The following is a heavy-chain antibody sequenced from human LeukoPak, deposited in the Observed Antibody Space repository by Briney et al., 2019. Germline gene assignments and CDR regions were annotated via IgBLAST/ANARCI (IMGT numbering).Heavy chain of an antibody. Sequence: SETLSLTCAVYGGSFSGYYWSWIRQPPGKGLEWIGEINHSGSTSNNPSLKSRVTISVDTSTKQISCMRSSMAAADTAVFYFAGGRRAGYCSSTSCYASHWFDPWGQGTLVTVSS. CDR1: GGSFSGYY. D-gene: IGHD2-2*01. CDR3: AGGRRAGYCSSTSCYASHWFDP. CDR2: INHSGST. J-gene: IGHJ5*02. V-gene: IGHV4-34*01.